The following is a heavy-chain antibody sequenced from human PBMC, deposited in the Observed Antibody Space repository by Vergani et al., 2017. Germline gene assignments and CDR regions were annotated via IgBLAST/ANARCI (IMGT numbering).Heavy chain of an antibody. CDR3: TTDPLYYYDSSGYLRDY. CDR2: IKSKTDGGTT. Sequence: EVQLVESGGGLVKPGGSLRLSCAASGFTFSNAWMNWVRQAPGKGLEWVGRIKSKTDGGTTDYAAPVKGRFTISRDDSQNTLYLQMNSLKSEDTAVYYCTTDPLYYYDSSGYLRDYWGQGTLVTVSS. V-gene: IGHV3-15*01. CDR1: GFTFSNAW. J-gene: IGHJ4*02. D-gene: IGHD3-22*01.